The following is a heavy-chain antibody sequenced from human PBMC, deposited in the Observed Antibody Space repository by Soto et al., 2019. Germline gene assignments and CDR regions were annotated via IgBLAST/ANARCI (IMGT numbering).Heavy chain of an antibody. J-gene: IGHJ5*02. CDR2: IYPGDSDT. D-gene: IGHD2-2*02. CDR3: ARQKGLVVVPAATPRGHNWFDP. CDR1: GYSFTSYW. V-gene: IGHV5-51*01. Sequence: PGESLKISCKGSGYSFTSYWIGWVRQMPGKGLEWMGIIYPGDSDTRYSPSFQGQVTISADKSISTAYLQWSSLKASDTAMYYCARQKGLVVVPAATPRGHNWFDPWGQGTLVTVSS.